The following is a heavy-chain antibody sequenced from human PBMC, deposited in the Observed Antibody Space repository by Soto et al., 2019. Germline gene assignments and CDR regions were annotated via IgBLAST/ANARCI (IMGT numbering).Heavy chain of an antibody. D-gene: IGHD3-3*01. CDR3: AKVNDFWSGYSSNWFDP. CDR1: GFTFSSYA. Sequence: VGSLRLSCAASGFTFSSYAMSWVRQAPGKGLEWVSAISGSGGSTYYADSVKGRFTISRDNSKNTLYLQMNSLRAEDTAVYYCAKVNDFWSGYSSNWFDPWGQGTLVTVSS. J-gene: IGHJ5*02. CDR2: ISGSGGST. V-gene: IGHV3-23*01.